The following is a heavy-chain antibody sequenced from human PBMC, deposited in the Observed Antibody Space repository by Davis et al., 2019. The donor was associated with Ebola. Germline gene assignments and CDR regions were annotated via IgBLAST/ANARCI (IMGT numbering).Heavy chain of an antibody. D-gene: IGHD4/OR15-4a*01. CDR2: MNPNSGNT. J-gene: IGHJ6*02. CDR1: GYTFTSYD. CDR3: ARYIYGEGFDM. Sequence: ASVKVSCKASGYTFTSYDINWVRQATGQGLEWMGWMNPNSGNTGYAQKFQGRVTITRDTSLSTAYMELSSLRSDDTAVYYCARYIYGEGFDMWGQGTTVTVSS. V-gene: IGHV1-8*03.